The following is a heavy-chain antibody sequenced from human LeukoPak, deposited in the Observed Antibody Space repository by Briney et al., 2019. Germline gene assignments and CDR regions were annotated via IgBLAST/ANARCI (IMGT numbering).Heavy chain of an antibody. V-gene: IGHV1-24*01. Sequence: ASVKVSCKVSGYTLTELPMHWVRQAPGKGLEWMGGFDPEDGETIYAQKFQGRVTMTEDTSTDTAYMELSSLRSEDTAVYYCATDKAYCSSTSCYHYGMDVWGQGTTVTVSS. J-gene: IGHJ6*02. D-gene: IGHD2-2*01. CDR1: GYTLTELP. CDR2: FDPEDGET. CDR3: ATDKAYCSSTSCYHYGMDV.